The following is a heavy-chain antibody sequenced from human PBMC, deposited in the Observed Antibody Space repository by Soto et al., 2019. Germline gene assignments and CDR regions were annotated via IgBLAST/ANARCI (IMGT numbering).Heavy chain of an antibody. J-gene: IGHJ6*03. D-gene: IGHD3-3*01. CDR2: INHSGST. Sequence: SETLSLTCAVYGGSFSGYYWSWIRQPPGKGLEWIGEINHSGSTNYNPSLKSRVTISVDTSKNQFSLKLSSVTAADTAVYYCARGSPDFGGRTYYYYYMDVWGKGTTVTVSS. V-gene: IGHV4-34*01. CDR1: GGSFSGYY. CDR3: ARGSPDFGGRTYYYYYMDV.